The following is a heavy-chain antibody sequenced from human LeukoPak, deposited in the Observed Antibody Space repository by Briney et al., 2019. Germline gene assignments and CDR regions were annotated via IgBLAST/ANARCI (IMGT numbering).Heavy chain of an antibody. D-gene: IGHD6-19*01. J-gene: IGHJ4*02. Sequence: SVTVSCTASGGTFSSYAISWVRQAPGQGLEWMGGIIPIFGTANYAQKFQGRVTITADESTSTAYMELSSLRSEDTAVYYCASEESSSGWYKYFDYWGQGTLVTVSS. V-gene: IGHV1-69*13. CDR3: ASEESSSGWYKYFDY. CDR2: IIPIFGTA. CDR1: GGTFSSYA.